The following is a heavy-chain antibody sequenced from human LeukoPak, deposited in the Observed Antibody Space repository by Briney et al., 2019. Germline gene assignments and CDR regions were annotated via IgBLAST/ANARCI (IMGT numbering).Heavy chain of an antibody. V-gene: IGHV4-39*01. CDR1: GGSISSSSYY. CDR3: ASYGPYYYDSSGYYYSYYFDY. Sequence: PSETLSLTCTVSGGSISSSSYYWGWIRQPPGKGLEWIGSIYYSGSTYCNPSLKSRVTISVDTSKNQFSLKLSSVTAADTAVYYCASYGPYYYDSSGYYYSYYFDYWGQGTLVTVSS. CDR2: IYYSGST. D-gene: IGHD3-22*01. J-gene: IGHJ4*02.